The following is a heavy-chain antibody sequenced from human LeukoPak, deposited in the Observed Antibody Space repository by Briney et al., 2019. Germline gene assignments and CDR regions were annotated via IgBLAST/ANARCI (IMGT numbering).Heavy chain of an antibody. Sequence: PGGSLRLSCAASGFTFSSYEMNWVRQAPGKGLEWVSYISSSGSTIYYADSVKGRFTIYRDNAKNSVYMQMNGLRAEDTAVYYCARVPYYYDSSGLAFDPWGQGTLVTVSS. D-gene: IGHD3-22*01. J-gene: IGHJ5*02. CDR1: GFTFSSYE. CDR2: ISSSGSTI. V-gene: IGHV3-48*03. CDR3: ARVPYYYDSSGLAFDP.